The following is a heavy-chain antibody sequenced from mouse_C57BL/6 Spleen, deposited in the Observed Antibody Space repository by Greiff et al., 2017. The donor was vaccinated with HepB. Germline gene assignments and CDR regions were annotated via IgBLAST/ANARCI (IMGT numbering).Heavy chain of an antibody. CDR1: GYTFTSYW. J-gene: IGHJ4*01. V-gene: IGHV1-64*01. CDR3: ARNHYYGRDYAMDY. Sequence: VQLQQSGAELVKPGASVKLSCKASGYTFTSYWMHWVKQRPGQGLEWIGMIHPNSGSTNYNEKFKSKATLTVDKSSSTAYMQLSSLTSEDSAVYYCARNHYYGRDYAMDYWGQGTSVTVSS. D-gene: IGHD1-1*01. CDR2: IHPNSGST.